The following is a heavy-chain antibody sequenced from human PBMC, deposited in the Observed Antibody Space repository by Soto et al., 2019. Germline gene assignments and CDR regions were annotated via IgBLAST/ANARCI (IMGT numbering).Heavy chain of an antibody. J-gene: IGHJ4*02. V-gene: IGHV3-30-3*01. CDR3: ARDYSDRGNY. CDR1: GFTFSSYA. Sequence: QVQLVESGGGVVQPGRSLRLSCAASGFTFSSYAMHWVRQAPGKGLEWVAVISYDGSNKYYADSVKGRFTISRDNSKNTLYLQMNSLRAEDTAVYYCARDYSDRGNYWGQGTLVTVS. D-gene: IGHD3-22*01. CDR2: ISYDGSNK.